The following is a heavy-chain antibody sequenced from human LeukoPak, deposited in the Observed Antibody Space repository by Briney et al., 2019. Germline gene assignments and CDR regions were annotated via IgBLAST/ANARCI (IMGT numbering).Heavy chain of an antibody. Sequence: GGPLRLSCAASGVTFSSYGMHWVRQAPGKGLEWVAFIRYDGSNKYYADSVKGRFSISRDNSKNTLYLQMNSLRAEDTAVYYCARGGDADDAFDIWGQGTMVTVSS. J-gene: IGHJ3*02. CDR2: IRYDGSNK. D-gene: IGHD3-16*01. CDR3: ARGGDADDAFDI. CDR1: GVTFSSYG. V-gene: IGHV3-30*02.